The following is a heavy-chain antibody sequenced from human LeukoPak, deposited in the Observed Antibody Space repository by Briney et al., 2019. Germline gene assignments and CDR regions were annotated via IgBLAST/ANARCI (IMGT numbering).Heavy chain of an antibody. CDR1: GGSISSYY. J-gene: IGHJ2*01. CDR2: IYYSGST. D-gene: IGHD4-23*01. CDR3: ARDYGGNSRYFDL. V-gene: IGHV4-59*01. Sequence: PSETLSLTCTVSGGSISSYYWSWIRQPPGKGLEWLGYIYYSGSTNYNPSLKSRVTISVDTSKNQFSLKLSSVTAADTAVYYCARDYGGNSRYFDLWGRGTLVTVSS.